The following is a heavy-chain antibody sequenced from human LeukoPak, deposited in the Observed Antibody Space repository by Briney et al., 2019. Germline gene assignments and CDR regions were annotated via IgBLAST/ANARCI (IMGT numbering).Heavy chain of an antibody. D-gene: IGHD3-22*01. V-gene: IGHV3-30*03. CDR2: ISYDGSNK. CDR3: AAYYDSGGYYYPS. CDR1: GFTFSSYG. J-gene: IGHJ5*02. Sequence: GGSLRLSCAASGFTFSSYGMHWVRQAPGKGLEWVAVISYDGSNKYYADSVKGRFTISRDNSKNTLYLQMNSLRAEDTAVYYCAAYYDSGGYYYPSWGQGTLVTVSS.